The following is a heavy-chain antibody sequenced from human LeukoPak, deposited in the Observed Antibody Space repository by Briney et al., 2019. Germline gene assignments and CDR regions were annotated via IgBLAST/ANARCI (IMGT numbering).Heavy chain of an antibody. CDR3: ARRPPLIAALHAFDI. Sequence: GESLKISCKGSGYSFTSYWIGWVRQMPGKGLEWMGIIYPGDSDTRYSPSFQGQVTISADKSISTAYLQWSSLKASDTAMYYCARRPPLIAALHAFDIWGQGTMVTVSS. J-gene: IGHJ3*02. CDR1: GYSFTSYW. CDR2: IYPGDSDT. D-gene: IGHD6-6*01. V-gene: IGHV5-51*01.